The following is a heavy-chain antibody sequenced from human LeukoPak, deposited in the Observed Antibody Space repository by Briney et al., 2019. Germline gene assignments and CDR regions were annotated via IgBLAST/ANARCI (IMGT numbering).Heavy chain of an antibody. CDR2: IYSGGST. Sequence: GGSLRLSCASSGFTVSSNYMSWVRQAPGKGLEGVSVIYSGGSTYYADYVKGRCTISRDNSKNTLYLQMKSLRDEDTVVYYCASLSGVITGSYYGMDVWGKGPTVSVSS. J-gene: IGHJ6*04. D-gene: IGHD2-21*01. CDR3: ASLSGVITGSYYGMDV. CDR1: GFTVSSNY. V-gene: IGHV3-53*01.